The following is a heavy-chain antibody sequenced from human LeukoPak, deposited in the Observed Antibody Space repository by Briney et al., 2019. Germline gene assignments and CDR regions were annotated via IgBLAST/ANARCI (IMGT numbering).Heavy chain of an antibody. CDR2: IIPILGIA. Sequence: VASVKVSCKASGATFSSYTISWVRQAPGQGLEWMGRIIPILGIANYAQKFQGRVTITADKSTSTAYMELSSLRSEDTAVYYCARERSYSGYYDAFDIWGQGTMVTVSS. D-gene: IGHD3-22*01. J-gene: IGHJ3*02. CDR1: GATFSSYT. CDR3: ARERSYSGYYDAFDI. V-gene: IGHV1-69*04.